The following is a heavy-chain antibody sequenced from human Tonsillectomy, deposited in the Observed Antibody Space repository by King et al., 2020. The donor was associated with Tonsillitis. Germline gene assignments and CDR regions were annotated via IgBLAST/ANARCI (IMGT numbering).Heavy chain of an antibody. Sequence: QLQESGPGLVKPSETLSLTCTVSGGSISSTSHYWGWIRQPPGKGLEWIASIYYGGNTYYNPSLKSRVTISVDTSKNQFSLKVTPVTAADTAVYYCARLSSSGFYGLIEFWGQGTLVTVSS. CDR1: GGSISSTSHY. CDR3: ARLSSSGFYGLIEF. J-gene: IGHJ4*02. V-gene: IGHV4-39*01. CDR2: IYYGGNT. D-gene: IGHD6-19*01.